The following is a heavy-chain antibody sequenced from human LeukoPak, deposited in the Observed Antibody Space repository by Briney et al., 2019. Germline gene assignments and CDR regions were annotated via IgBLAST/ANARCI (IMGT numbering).Heavy chain of an antibody. J-gene: IGHJ6*02. Sequence: GGSLRLSCAASGFTFSSYAMSWVRQAPGKGLEWVSAISGSGGSTYYADSVKGRFTISRGNSKNTLYLHMNSLRAEDTAVYYCAKVYSSSFHYYYYGMDVWGQGTTVTVSS. CDR2: ISGSGGST. V-gene: IGHV3-23*01. CDR3: AKVYSSSFHYYYYGMDV. CDR1: GFTFSSYA. D-gene: IGHD6-6*01.